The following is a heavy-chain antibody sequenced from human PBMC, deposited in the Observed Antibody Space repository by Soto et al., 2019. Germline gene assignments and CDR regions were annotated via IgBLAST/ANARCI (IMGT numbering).Heavy chain of an antibody. D-gene: IGHD4-17*01. J-gene: IGHJ6*02. CDR3: ARAVTTRSYYYYGMDV. V-gene: IGHV5-51*01. Sequence: VESLKISCKGSGYSFTSYWIGWVRQMPGKGLEWMGIIYPGDSDTRYSPSFQGQVTISADKSISTAYLQWSSLKASDTAMYYCARAVTTRSYYYYGMDVWGQGTTVTVSS. CDR1: GYSFTSYW. CDR2: IYPGDSDT.